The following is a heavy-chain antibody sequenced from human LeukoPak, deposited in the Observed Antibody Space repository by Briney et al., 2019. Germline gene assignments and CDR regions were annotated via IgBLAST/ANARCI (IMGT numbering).Heavy chain of an antibody. J-gene: IGHJ4*02. V-gene: IGHV3-7*03. CDR1: GFTFSRYW. D-gene: IGHD6-13*01. Sequence: GGSLRLSCAASGFTFSRYWMNWVRQAPGKGLEWVANVKQDGSEKYYVDSVKGRFTISRDNAKNSLYLQMNSLRAEDMALYYCAKDMTGIAAAGLDYWGQGTLVTVSS. CDR3: AKDMTGIAAAGLDY. CDR2: VKQDGSEK.